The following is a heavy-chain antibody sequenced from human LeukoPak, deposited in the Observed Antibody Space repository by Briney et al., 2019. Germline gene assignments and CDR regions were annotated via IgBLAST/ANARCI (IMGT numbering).Heavy chain of an antibody. CDR3: ASTYYYGSGSYWKFDY. V-gene: IGHV4-38-2*02. Sequence: PETLSLTCTVSGYSISSGYYWGWIRQPPGKGLEWIGSIYHSGSTYYNPSLKSRVTISVDTSKNQFSLKLSSVTAADTAVYYCASTYYYGSGSYWKFDYWGQGTLVTVSS. CDR1: GYSISSGYY. CDR2: IYHSGST. J-gene: IGHJ4*02. D-gene: IGHD3-10*01.